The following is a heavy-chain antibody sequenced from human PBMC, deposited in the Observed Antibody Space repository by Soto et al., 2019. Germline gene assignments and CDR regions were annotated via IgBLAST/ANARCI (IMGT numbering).Heavy chain of an antibody. CDR2: IIPIFGTA. Sequence: QVQLVQSGAEVKKPGSSVKVSCKASGGTFSSYAISWVRQAPGQGLEWMGGIIPIFGTANYAQKFQGRVTITADESTTTAYMELSSLRSEDTAVYYCARARITMVRGVSPHYYYYYGMDVWGQGTTVTVSS. D-gene: IGHD3-10*01. J-gene: IGHJ6*02. CDR3: ARARITMVRGVSPHYYYYYGMDV. CDR1: GGTFSSYA. V-gene: IGHV1-69*12.